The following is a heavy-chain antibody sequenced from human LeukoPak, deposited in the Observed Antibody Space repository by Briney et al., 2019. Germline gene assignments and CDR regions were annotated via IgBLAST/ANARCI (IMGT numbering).Heavy chain of an antibody. CDR3: LKLVVGIGFDS. J-gene: IGHJ4*02. D-gene: IGHD2-2*01. CDR1: GFTFSDYS. CDR2: ISNSSSYI. V-gene: IGHV3-21*01. Sequence: GGSLRLSRAASGFTFSDYSMNWVRQAPGKGLQWVSFISNSSSYIFYADAVKGRFTLSRDDAKNSLYLQMNSLRAHDTAGYHSLKLVVGIGFDSWGQGSLVTVSS.